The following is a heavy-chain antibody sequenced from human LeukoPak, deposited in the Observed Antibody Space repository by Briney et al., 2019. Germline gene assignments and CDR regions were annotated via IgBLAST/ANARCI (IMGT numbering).Heavy chain of an antibody. Sequence: PVGSLRLSCAASGFTFDGHTMHWVRQVPGKGLQWVSLISWDGGRTVYADFVKGRFTISRDNSRNSLYLQMNSLTTEDTALYYCAKESQYYYDTGASYYFDHWGQGALVTVSS. D-gene: IGHD3-22*01. CDR1: GFTFDGHT. V-gene: IGHV3-43*01. J-gene: IGHJ4*02. CDR2: ISWDGGRT. CDR3: AKESQYYYDTGASYYFDH.